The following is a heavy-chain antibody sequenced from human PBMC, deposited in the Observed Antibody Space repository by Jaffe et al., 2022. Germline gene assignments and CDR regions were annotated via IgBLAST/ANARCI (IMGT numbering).Heavy chain of an antibody. J-gene: IGHJ1*01. CDR1: GGSISSGTYY. D-gene: IGHD4-17*01. Sequence: QVQLQESGPGLVKPSQTLSLTCTVSGGSISSGTYYWTWIRQPAGKGLEWIGRIHTSGSTNDNPSLKSRVTISIDTSKNQFSLKLSSVTAADTAVYYCARSYGDYAEYFQHWGQGTLVTVSS. CDR2: IHTSGST. CDR3: ARSYGDYAEYFQH. V-gene: IGHV4-61*02.